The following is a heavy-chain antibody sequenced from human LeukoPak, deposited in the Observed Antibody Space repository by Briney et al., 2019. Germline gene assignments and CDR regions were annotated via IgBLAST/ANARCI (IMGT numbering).Heavy chain of an antibody. CDR1: GFTFSSYA. V-gene: IGHV3-23*01. CDR3: AKDGRITMIVVVITYFGY. CDR2: ISGSGGST. J-gene: IGHJ4*02. Sequence: GGSLRLSCAASGFTFSSYAMSWVCQAPGKGLEWVSAISGSGGSTYYADSVKGRFTISRDNSKNTLYLQMNSLRAEDTAVYYCAKDGRITMIVVVITYFGYWGQGTLVTVSS. D-gene: IGHD3-22*01.